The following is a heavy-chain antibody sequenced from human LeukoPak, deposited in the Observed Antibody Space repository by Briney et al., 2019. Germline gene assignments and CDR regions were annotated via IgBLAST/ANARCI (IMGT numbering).Heavy chain of an antibody. V-gene: IGHV4-34*01. Sequence: SETLSLTCTVSGGSISSYYWSWIRQPPGKGLEWIGEINHSGSTNYNPSLKSRVTISVDTSKNQFSLKLSSVTAADTAVYYCARGDLIRSVDYWGQGTLVTVSS. CDR3: ARGDLIRSVDY. CDR1: GGSISSYY. CDR2: INHSGST. J-gene: IGHJ4*02. D-gene: IGHD3-16*01.